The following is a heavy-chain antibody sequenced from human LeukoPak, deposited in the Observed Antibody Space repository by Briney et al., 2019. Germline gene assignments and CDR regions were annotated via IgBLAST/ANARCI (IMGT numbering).Heavy chain of an antibody. J-gene: IGHJ6*02. CDR2: IYYSGST. Sequence: SETLSLTCTVSGGSISSSSYYWGWIRQPPGKGLEWIGYIYYSGSTYYNPSLKSRVTISVDTSKNQFSLKLSSVTAADTAVYYCARSIADRYCSSTSCLDYYYYGMDVWGQGTTVTVSS. V-gene: IGHV4-30-4*08. CDR3: ARSIADRYCSSTSCLDYYYYGMDV. CDR1: GGSISSSSYY. D-gene: IGHD2-2*01.